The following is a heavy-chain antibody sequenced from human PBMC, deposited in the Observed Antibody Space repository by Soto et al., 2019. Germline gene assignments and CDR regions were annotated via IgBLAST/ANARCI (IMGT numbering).Heavy chain of an antibody. V-gene: IGHV4-59*01. J-gene: IGHJ6*02. CDR2: IYYSGST. CDR1: GGSISSYY. Sequence: PSETLSLTCTVSGGSISSYYWSWIRQPPGKGLEWIGYIYYSGSTNYNPSLKSRVTISVDTSKNQFSLKLSSVTAADTAVYYCARAFYGSGSYYYYYGMDVWGQGTTVTVS. D-gene: IGHD3-10*01. CDR3: ARAFYGSGSYYYYYGMDV.